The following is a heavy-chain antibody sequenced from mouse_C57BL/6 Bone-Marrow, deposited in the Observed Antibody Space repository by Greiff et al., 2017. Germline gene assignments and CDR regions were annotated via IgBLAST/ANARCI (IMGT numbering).Heavy chain of an antibody. D-gene: IGHD1-1*01. CDR2: IDPANGNT. J-gene: IGHJ2*01. Sequence: EVQLQQSVAELVRPGASVKLSCTASGFNIKNTYMHWVKQRPEQGLEWIGRIDPANGNTKYAPKFQGKATITADTSSNTAYLQLSSLTSEDTAIYYCALITTVVATPYYFDYWGQGTTLTVSS. V-gene: IGHV14-3*01. CDR3: ALITTVVATPYYFDY. CDR1: GFNIKNTY.